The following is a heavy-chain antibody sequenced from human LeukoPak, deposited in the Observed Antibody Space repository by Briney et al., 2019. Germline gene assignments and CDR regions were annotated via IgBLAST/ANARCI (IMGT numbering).Heavy chain of an antibody. CDR3: AREVGATPARFDY. V-gene: IGHV3-48*03. CDR2: ISISGGTI. D-gene: IGHD1-26*01. Sequence: SGVSLRLSCAASGFTFNSFEMNWVPQAPGKGQEWLSYISISGGTIYYADSVKGRFTISRDNAKNSLYLQMNSLRAEDTAVYYCAREVGATPARFDYWGQGTLVTVSS. J-gene: IGHJ4*02. CDR1: GFTFNSFE.